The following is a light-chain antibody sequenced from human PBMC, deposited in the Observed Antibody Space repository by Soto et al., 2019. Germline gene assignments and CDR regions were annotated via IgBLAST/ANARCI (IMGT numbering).Light chain of an antibody. V-gene: IGKV1-5*03. CDR3: QQYNSYPLT. Sequence: DIQMTQSSSTLSASVVDRVTITCRASQSISSWFAWYQQKPGKAPKLLIYKASSLESGVPSRFSGSGSGTEFTLTISSLQPDDFATYYCQQYNSYPLTFGGGTK. CDR2: KAS. J-gene: IGKJ4*01. CDR1: QSISSW.